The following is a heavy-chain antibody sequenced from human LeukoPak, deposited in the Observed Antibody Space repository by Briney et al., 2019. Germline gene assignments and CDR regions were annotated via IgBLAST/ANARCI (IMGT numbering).Heavy chain of an antibody. CDR3: STTNSIAAAGSYDNWFDP. J-gene: IGHJ5*02. CDR2: LRAYNGNT. V-gene: IGHV1-18*01. CDR1: GYPLTGFG. D-gene: IGHD6-13*01. Sequence: ASVKVLWKASGYPLTGFGIRWVRQAPGQGLEWMGWLRAYNGNTHYAHKLQGRVTMTTATSTSTASMELRSLRSADTAVKYCSTTNSIAAAGSYDNWFDPWGQGTLVTVSA.